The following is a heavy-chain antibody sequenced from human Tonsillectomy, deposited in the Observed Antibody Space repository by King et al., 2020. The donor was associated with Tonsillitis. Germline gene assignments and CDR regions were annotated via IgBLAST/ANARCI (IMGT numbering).Heavy chain of an antibody. J-gene: IGHJ5*02. CDR3: ARPTEGFDP. V-gene: IGHV5-51*01. CDR2: IYPADSDT. D-gene: IGHD1-14*01. CDR1: GYSFTNYW. Sequence: QLVQSGAEVKKPGESLKISCKGYGYSFTNYWIAWVRQMPVKGLEWMGIIYPADSDTRYSPSFQGQVTISADKSIRTAYLKWSSLKASDTAMYYCARPTEGFDPWGQGTLVTVSS.